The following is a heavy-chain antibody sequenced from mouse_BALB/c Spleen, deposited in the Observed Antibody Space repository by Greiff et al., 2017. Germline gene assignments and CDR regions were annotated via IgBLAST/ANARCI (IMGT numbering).Heavy chain of an antibody. CDR1: GFTFSSFG. CDR3: ARGDYGNYYAMDY. CDR2: ISSGSSTI. J-gene: IGHJ4*01. D-gene: IGHD2-1*01. Sequence: EVQGVESGGGLVQPGGSRKLSCAASGFTFSSFGMHWVRQAPEKGLEWVAYISSGSSTIYYADTVKGRFTISRDNPKNTLFLQMTSLRSEDTAMYYCARGDYGNYYAMDYWGQGTSVTVSS. V-gene: IGHV5-17*02.